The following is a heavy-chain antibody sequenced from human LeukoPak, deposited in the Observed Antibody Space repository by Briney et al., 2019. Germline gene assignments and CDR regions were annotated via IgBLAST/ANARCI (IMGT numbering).Heavy chain of an antibody. CDR3: ATNVRFFDS. J-gene: IGHJ4*02. Sequence: SGTLSLTCTVSGDSISNSIWWSWLRQPPGKGLEWIGEVDHTGNTNYRPSLDSRVTLSIDTSKNQFSLTLTSMTAADTAVYYCATNVRFFDSWGQGTLVTVSS. D-gene: IGHD1-1*01. CDR2: VDHTGNT. V-gene: IGHV4-4*02. CDR1: GDSISNSIW.